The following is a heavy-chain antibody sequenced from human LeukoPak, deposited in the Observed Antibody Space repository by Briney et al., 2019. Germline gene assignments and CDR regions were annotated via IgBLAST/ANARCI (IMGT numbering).Heavy chain of an antibody. CDR1: GGSISSSSYF. D-gene: IGHD3-9*01. CDR2: IYYSGST. Sequence: KPSETLSLTCTVSGGSISSSSYFWGWIRQPPGKRLEWIGSIYYSGSTYYNPSLKSRVTISVATSKNQFSLKLSSVTAADTAVYCCARHSSYEILTVVDYWGQGTLVTVSS. V-gene: IGHV4-39*01. CDR3: ARHSSYEILTVVDY. J-gene: IGHJ4*02.